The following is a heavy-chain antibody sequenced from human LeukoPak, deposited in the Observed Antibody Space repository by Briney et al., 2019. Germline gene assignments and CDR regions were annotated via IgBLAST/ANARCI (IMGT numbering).Heavy chain of an antibody. D-gene: IGHD2-2*01. CDR3: ARGRRVPAAMGNWFDP. V-gene: IGHV3-7*01. CDR2: INQDASEK. Sequence: GGSLRLSCTASGFTFSSYWMSWIRQAPGEGLEWVANINQDASEKYYVDSVKGRFTISRDNAKNSLYLQMNSLRAEDTAVYYCARGRRVPAAMGNWFDPWGQGTLVTVSS. CDR1: GFTFSSYW. J-gene: IGHJ5*02.